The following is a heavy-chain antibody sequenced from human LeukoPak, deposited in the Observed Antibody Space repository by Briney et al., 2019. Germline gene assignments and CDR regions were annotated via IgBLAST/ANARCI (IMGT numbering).Heavy chain of an antibody. V-gene: IGHV3-7*03. J-gene: IGHJ6*03. CDR2: IKEDGSDK. Sequence: GGSLRLSCAVSGFSFSTYWMTWVRQAPGKGLEWVANIKEDGSDKYYVDSVKGRFTISRDNAKNSLFLQMNSLRAEDTAVYYCARVLRYCSGGNCYSGGLGYMDVWGKGTTVTISS. CDR1: GFSFSTYW. CDR3: ARVLRYCSGGNCYSGGLGYMDV. D-gene: IGHD2-15*01.